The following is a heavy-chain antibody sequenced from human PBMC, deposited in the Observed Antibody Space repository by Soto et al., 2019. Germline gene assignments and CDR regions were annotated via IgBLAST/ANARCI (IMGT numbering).Heavy chain of an antibody. CDR1: GYTFSSYG. V-gene: IGHV1-18*01. CDR2: ISPYNDDT. Sequence: ASVKVSCKASGYTFSSYGINWVRQAPGQGLEWLGWISPYNDDTKYAQRLQGRVTMSTDTSSRTAYMHLRSLRSDDTAVYFCARGGYYDSSGSRNYHYYGMDVWGQGTTVTVSS. J-gene: IGHJ6*02. D-gene: IGHD3-22*01. CDR3: ARGGYYDSSGSRNYHYYGMDV.